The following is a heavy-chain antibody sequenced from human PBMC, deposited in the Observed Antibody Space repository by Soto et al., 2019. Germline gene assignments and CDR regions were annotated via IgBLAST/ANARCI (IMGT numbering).Heavy chain of an antibody. CDR1: GGSFSGYY. D-gene: IGHD3-10*01. V-gene: IGHV4-34*01. J-gene: IGHJ6*03. CDR3: ASGLLLRSGVFSLRGGYYSYMDV. CDR2: INDSGST. Sequence: QVQLQQWGAGLLKPSETLSLTCAVYGGSFSGYYWSWIRQTPGKGLEWIGEINDSGSTNNNPSLKSRVTILVDTPKNQFSLKLSSVTAADPAAYYCASGLLLRSGVFSLRGGYYSYMDVGGKGTAVTVTS.